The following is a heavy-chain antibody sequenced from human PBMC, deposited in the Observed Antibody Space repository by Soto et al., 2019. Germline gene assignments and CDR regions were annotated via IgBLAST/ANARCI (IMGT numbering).Heavy chain of an antibody. CDR3: ARDGGLLTASWHYDL. J-gene: IGHJ2*01. CDR1: GYSFTNYC. V-gene: IGHV1-46*01. CDR2: INPRTGST. D-gene: IGHD2-15*01. Sequence: QVQLVQSGADVKKPGTSVKVSCEAAGYSFTNYCMYWVRQAPGQGLEWMGMINPRTGSTRYAQKFQDRVTLTRDTSTTTVYMELSTLISDDTAVYYCARDGGLLTASWHYDLWGPGTLVTVSS.